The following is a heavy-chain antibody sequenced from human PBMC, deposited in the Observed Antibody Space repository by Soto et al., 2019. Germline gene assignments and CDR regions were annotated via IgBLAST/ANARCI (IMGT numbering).Heavy chain of an antibody. D-gene: IGHD3-10*01. Sequence: ASVKVSCKVSGYTLTELSMHWVRQAPGKGLEWMGGFDPEDGETIYAQKFQGRVTMTEDTSTDTAYMELSSLRSEDTAVYYCATSNYGSGEQMGNWFDPWGQGTLVTVSS. V-gene: IGHV1-24*01. CDR3: ATSNYGSGEQMGNWFDP. J-gene: IGHJ5*02. CDR2: FDPEDGET. CDR1: GYTLTELS.